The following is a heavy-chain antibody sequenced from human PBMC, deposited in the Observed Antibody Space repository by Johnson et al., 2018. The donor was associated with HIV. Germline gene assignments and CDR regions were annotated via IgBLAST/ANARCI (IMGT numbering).Heavy chain of an antibody. CDR2: IRYDGDNQ. Sequence: QVQLVDSGGGVVQPGGSLRPSCASSGFTFSYSGMHWVRQVPGKGLEWVAFIRYDGDNQYYGDSVKGRFTISRDNSKNTLYLQMNGLRPEDTAVYYCAKDEAQTLASAGRDAFDFWGQGTAVTV. CDR3: AKDEAQTLASAGRDAFDF. D-gene: IGHD6-13*01. CDR1: GFTFSYSG. J-gene: IGHJ3*01. V-gene: IGHV3-30*02.